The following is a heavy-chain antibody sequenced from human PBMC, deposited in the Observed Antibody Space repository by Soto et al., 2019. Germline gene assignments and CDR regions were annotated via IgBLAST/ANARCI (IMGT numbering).Heavy chain of an antibody. V-gene: IGHV4-28*01. J-gene: IGHJ4*02. CDR2: IYH. D-gene: IGHD2-15*01. CDR1: GGSISSSNW. CDR3: ARIATKTLGGPIDY. Sequence: PSETLSLTCAVSGGSISSSNWWSWVRQPPGKGLEWIGEIYHDPSLKSRVTMSLDTSKHQFSLRLSSVTAVDTAVYYCARIATKTLGGPIDYWGRGTLVTVSS.